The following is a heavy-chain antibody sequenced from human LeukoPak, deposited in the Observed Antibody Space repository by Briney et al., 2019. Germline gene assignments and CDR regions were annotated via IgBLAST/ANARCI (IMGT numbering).Heavy chain of an antibody. CDR2: INGGNGNT. CDR3: ARVSGDYVIVNDY. J-gene: IGHJ4*02. CDR1: GYTFTTYA. D-gene: IGHD4-17*01. V-gene: IGHV1-3*01. Sequence: ASVKVSCKASGYTFTTYAMHWVRQAPGQRLEWMGWINGGNGNTKYSQKFQGRVTITRDTSASTAYMELNNLRSEDTAVYYCARVSGDYVIVNDYWGQGALVTVSS.